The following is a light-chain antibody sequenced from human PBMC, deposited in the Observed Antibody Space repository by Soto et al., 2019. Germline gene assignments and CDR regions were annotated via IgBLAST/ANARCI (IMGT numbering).Light chain of an antibody. CDR3: QAWDTFIGV. J-gene: IGLJ2*01. CDR1: KLGDKY. CDR2: QDS. V-gene: IGLV3-1*01. Sequence: SYELTQPPSVSVSPGQTASITGSGDKLGDKYACWYQQKPGQSPVLVIYQDSKRPSGIPERFSGSNSGNTATLTISGTQAMDEADYYCQAWDTFIGVFGGGTKLTVL.